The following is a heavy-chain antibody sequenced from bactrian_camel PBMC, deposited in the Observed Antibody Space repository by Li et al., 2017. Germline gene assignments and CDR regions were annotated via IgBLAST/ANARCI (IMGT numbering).Heavy chain of an antibody. CDR2: ISTGGVYT. CDR3: AASDRRMTALQALNRAPLSWVKH. J-gene: IGHJ4*01. CDR1: GFTFSNYC. V-gene: IGHV3S40*01. D-gene: IGHD3*01. Sequence: DVQLVESGGGLVQPGGSLRLSCAASGFTFSNYCMSWVRQAPGKGLEWVSSISTGGVYTDYADSVKGRFTISRDNAKSTLYLDMNSLKPEDTAMYYCAASDRRMTALQALNRAPLSWVKHWGQGTQVTVS.